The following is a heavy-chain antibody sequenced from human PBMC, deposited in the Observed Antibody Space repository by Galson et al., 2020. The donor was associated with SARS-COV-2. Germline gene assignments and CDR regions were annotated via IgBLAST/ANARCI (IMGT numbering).Heavy chain of an antibody. CDR1: GFAFNNYL. Sequence: GESLKISCAASGFAFNNYLIAWVRQAPGKGLEWVSSIDGSGTYARYSDSVKGRFSISRDSARNSLYLQMDSLRAEDTAVYYCARDLSRGSSYGYQNPLDYWGQGTLVTVSS. D-gene: IGHD5-18*01. CDR3: ARDLSRGSSYGYQNPLDY. CDR2: IDGSGTYA. J-gene: IGHJ4*02. V-gene: IGHV3-21*01.